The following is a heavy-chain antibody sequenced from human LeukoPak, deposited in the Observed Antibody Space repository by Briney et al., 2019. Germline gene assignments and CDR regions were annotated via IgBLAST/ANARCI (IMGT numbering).Heavy chain of an antibody. CDR1: GFPFSDYY. CDR2: ITSSGGYT. CDR3: ARLRSGRDDY. Sequence: EGSLRLSCAASGFPFSDYYMTWMRQAPGKGLECISYITSSGGYTSYADSVRGRFTISRDNAKNSLYLQMSSLRAEDTAVHYCARLRSGRDDYWGQGTLVTVSS. J-gene: IGHJ4*02. V-gene: IGHV3-11*06. D-gene: IGHD1-1*01.